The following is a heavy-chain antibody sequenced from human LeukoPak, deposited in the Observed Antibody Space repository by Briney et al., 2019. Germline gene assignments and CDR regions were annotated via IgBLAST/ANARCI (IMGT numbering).Heavy chain of an antibody. J-gene: IGHJ4*02. V-gene: IGHV3-23*01. CDR2: ITTSGGST. Sequence: GVSLRLSCAASGFTFSSYAMSWVRQAPGKGLEWVSGITTSGGSTYYAGSVKGRFTISRDNSKNTLYLQMSSLRAEDTAIYYCAKDRLHDCTSGSCSSYNFDYWGQGTLVTVSS. CDR3: AKDRLHDCTSGSCSSYNFDY. CDR1: GFTFSSYA. D-gene: IGHD2-8*01.